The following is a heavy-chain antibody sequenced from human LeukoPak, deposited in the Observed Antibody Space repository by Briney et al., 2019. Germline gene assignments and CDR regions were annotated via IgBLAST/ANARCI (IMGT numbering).Heavy chain of an antibody. CDR2: IWYDGSNK. J-gene: IGHJ4*02. CDR1: GFTFSSYG. CDR3: ASIAVAGTFDY. Sequence: GGSLRLSCAASGFTFSSYGMHWVRQAPGKGLEWVAVIWYDGSNKYYADSVKGRFTISRDNSKNTLYLQMNSLRAEDTAVYYCASIAVAGTFDYWGQGTPVTVSS. D-gene: IGHD6-19*01. V-gene: IGHV3-33*01.